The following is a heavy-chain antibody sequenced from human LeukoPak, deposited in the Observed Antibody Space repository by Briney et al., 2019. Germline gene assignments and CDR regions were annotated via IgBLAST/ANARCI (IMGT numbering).Heavy chain of an antibody. Sequence: SETLSLTCAVSRGSINNTNWWSWVRQPPGKGLEWIGEIYHSGSTNYNPSLKSRVTISVDKSKNQFSLKLSSVTAADTAVYYCASAVVVVPAAMSWFGPWGQGTLVTVSS. CDR3: ASAVVVVPAAMSWFGP. D-gene: IGHD2-2*01. V-gene: IGHV4-4*02. CDR2: IYHSGST. J-gene: IGHJ5*02. CDR1: RGSINNTNW.